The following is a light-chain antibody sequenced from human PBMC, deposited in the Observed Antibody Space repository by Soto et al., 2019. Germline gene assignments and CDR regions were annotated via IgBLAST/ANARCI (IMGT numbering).Light chain of an antibody. CDR3: QQYNSWLWT. Sequence: EIVMTQSPATLSVSPGEGATLSCRASQSVSSKLACYQQKPGQAPRLLIYGASTRATGIPARFSGSGSGTEFTLIISSLQSEDSAVYYCQQYNSWLWTFGHGTKVDIK. CDR2: GAS. V-gene: IGKV3-15*01. CDR1: QSVSSK. J-gene: IGKJ1*01.